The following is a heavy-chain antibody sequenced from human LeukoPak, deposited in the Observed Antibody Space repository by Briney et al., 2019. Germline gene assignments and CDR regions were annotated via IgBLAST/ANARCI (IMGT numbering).Heavy chain of an antibody. Sequence: GGSLRLXCAASGFTFSSYSMNWVRQTPGKGLESVSSISSSSSYIYYADSVKGRFTISRDNAKNSLYLQMNSLRAEDTAVYYCARGGIFGARIFDYWGQGTLVTVSS. CDR1: GFTFSSYS. V-gene: IGHV3-21*01. CDR3: ARGGIFGARIFDY. J-gene: IGHJ4*02. CDR2: ISSSSSYI. D-gene: IGHD3-3*01.